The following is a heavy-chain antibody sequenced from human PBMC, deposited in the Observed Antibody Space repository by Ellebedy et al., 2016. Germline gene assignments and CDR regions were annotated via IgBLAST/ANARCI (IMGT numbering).Heavy chain of an antibody. CDR1: GGSISSYY. V-gene: IGHV4-59*01. D-gene: IGHD3-10*01. CDR3: ARMVRGVKLHFDY. CDR2: IYYSGRT. J-gene: IGHJ4*02. Sequence: SETLSLTCTVSGGSISSYYWSWIRQPPGKGLEWIGYIYYSGRTNYNPSLKSRVTISVDTPNNQFSLKLNSVTAADTAVYYCARMVRGVKLHFDYWGQGTLVTVSS.